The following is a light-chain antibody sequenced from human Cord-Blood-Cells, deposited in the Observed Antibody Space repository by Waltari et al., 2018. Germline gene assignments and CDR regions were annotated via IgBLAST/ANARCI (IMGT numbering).Light chain of an antibody. CDR1: QGISSY. Sequence: AIRLTHSPSSLSASPGDRVTITCRASQGISSYLAWYQQKPGKAPKLLIYAAPTLQSGVPSRFSGSGSGTDFTLTISCLQSEDFATYYCQQYYSYPRTFGQGTKVEIK. CDR3: QQYYSYPRT. J-gene: IGKJ1*01. V-gene: IGKV1-8*01. CDR2: AAP.